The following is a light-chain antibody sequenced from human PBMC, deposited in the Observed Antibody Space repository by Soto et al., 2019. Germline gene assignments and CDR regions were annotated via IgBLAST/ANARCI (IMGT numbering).Light chain of an antibody. V-gene: IGKV1-39*01. CDR1: QNVSIY. CDR2: AAS. Sequence: DIQMTQSPSSLSASVADRVTITCRASQNVSIYLNWYRQKPGKAPELLIFAASDLQRGVPSRFSGSGSGTDFTLTIISLQPEDFATYYCQQNYNSPLTFGQGTKVEIK. CDR3: QQNYNSPLT. J-gene: IGKJ1*01.